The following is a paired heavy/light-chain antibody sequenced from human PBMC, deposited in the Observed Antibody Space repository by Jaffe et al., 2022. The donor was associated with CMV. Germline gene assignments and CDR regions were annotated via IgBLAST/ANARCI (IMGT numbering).Light chain of an antibody. Sequence: EIVLTQSPGTLSLSPGERATLSCRASQSVSSSYLAWYQQKPGQAPRLLIYGASNRATGIPDRFSGSGSGTDFTLTIRRLEPEDFAVYYCQQFGTSSGYTFGQGTKLEIK. V-gene: IGKV3-20*01. J-gene: IGKJ2*01. CDR1: QSVSSSY. CDR3: QQFGTSSGYT. CDR2: GAS.
Heavy chain of an antibody. CDR3: ARVFTNFGLGRSPRPPAYYMDV. D-gene: IGHD3-3*01. CDR1: GGSISSYY. J-gene: IGHJ6*03. V-gene: IGHV4-59*01. CDR2: TYFSGGT. Sequence: QVQLQESGPGLVKPSETLSLTCTVSGGSISSYYWNWIRQPPGKGLEWIGYTYFSGGTNYNPSLKSRVTISLDTSKNQFSLKLTSVTAADTAVYFCARVFTNFGLGRSPRPPAYYMDVWGKGTTVIVSS.